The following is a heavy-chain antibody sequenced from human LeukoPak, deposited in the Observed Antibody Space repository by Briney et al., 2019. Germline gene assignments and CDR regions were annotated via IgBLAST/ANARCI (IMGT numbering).Heavy chain of an antibody. CDR1: GLTFSRFG. J-gene: IGHJ4*02. V-gene: IGHV3-30*18. CDR2: ISHDGSQR. D-gene: IGHD3-16*01. Sequence: PGRSLRLSCAASGLTFSRFGMHWVRQAPGEGLDWVALISHDGSQRYYTDSVRGRFTISRDNSKNTLYLQMDSLRAEDTAVYYCAKGQNRNGGALAYWGQGTLVTVSS. CDR3: AKGQNRNGGALAY.